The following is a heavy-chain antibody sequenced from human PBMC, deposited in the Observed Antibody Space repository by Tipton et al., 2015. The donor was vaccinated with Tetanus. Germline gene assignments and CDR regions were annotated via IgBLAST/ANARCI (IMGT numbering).Heavy chain of an antibody. CDR3: ARGDGYHYYYHMDV. D-gene: IGHD1-26*01. CDR1: GGSVSSGSYY. V-gene: IGHV4-61*01. CDR2: FFYSGST. J-gene: IGHJ6*04. Sequence: LRLSCTVSGGSVSSGSYYWSWIRQPPGKGLEWIGYFFYSGSTNYNPSLKSRVSMAVGTSKNRFSLQLRSVTAADTAVYYCARGDGYHYYYHMDVWGRGTTVTVSS.